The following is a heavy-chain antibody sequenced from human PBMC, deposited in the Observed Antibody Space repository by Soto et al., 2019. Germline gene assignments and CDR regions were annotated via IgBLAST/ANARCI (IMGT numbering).Heavy chain of an antibody. CDR1: GFTFSNYA. CDR2: IWYDGTNK. J-gene: IGHJ4*02. Sequence: QVQLVESGGGVVQPGRSLRLSCVASGFTFSNYAMYWVRQAPGKGLEWVAVIWYDGTNKNYADSVKGRFTISRDNSKNTLYLQMNSLRVVDTAVYYCSRGRGTAVATPYSWGQGVQVTVSS. V-gene: IGHV3-33*01. D-gene: IGHD4-17*01. CDR3: SRGRGTAVATPYS.